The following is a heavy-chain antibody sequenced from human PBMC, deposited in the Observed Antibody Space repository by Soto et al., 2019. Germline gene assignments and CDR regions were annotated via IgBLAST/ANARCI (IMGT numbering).Heavy chain of an antibody. J-gene: IGHJ5*02. D-gene: IGHD3-9*01. CDR2: ISDSGGST. V-gene: IGHV3-23*01. CDR3: ASPPYDILSGYYDH. CDR1: GFTFSTYG. Sequence: GGSLRLSCAASGFTFSTYGMSWVRQAPGKGLEWVSAISDSGGSTYYADSVKGRFTISRDNSKSALYLQMNSLRAEDTAVYYCASPPYDILSGYYDHWGPGTLVTVSS.